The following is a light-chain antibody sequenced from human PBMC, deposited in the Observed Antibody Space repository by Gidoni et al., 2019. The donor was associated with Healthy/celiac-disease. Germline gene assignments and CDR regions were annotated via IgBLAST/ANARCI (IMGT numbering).Light chain of an antibody. Sequence: EIVLTQSPGTLSLSPGERATLSCRARKSVSSSYLAWYQQKPGQAPRLLIYGASSRANGIPDRVSGSGSGTDFTLTISRLEPEEFAVYYCQQYGSSPSTFXPXTKVDIK. CDR2: GAS. V-gene: IGKV3-20*01. J-gene: IGKJ3*01. CDR1: KSVSSSY. CDR3: QQYGSSPST.